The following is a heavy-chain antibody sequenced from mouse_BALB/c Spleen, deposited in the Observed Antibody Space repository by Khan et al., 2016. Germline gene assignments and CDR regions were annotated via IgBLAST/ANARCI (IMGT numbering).Heavy chain of an antibody. CDR1: GFTFSSFG. D-gene: IGHD2-4*01. J-gene: IGHJ3*01. CDR3: ARNYYDHTSWIAN. CDR2: ISSGTSTI. Sequence: EVELVESGGGLVQPGGSRKLSCAASGFTFSSFGMHWVRQAPEKGLEWVAYISSGTSTIYYADTVKGRFTLSRDNPKNTPFLQMTSLRSEDTARYYCARNYYDHTSWIANWGQGTLVTVSA. V-gene: IGHV5-17*02.